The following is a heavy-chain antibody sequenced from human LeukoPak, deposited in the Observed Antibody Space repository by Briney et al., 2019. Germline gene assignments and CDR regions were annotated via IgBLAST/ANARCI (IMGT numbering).Heavy chain of an antibody. Sequence: SETLSLTCAVYGGSFSSYYWGWIRQPPGKGLEWIGSIYYSGSTYYNPSLKSRVTISVDTSKNQFSLKLSSVTAADTAVYYCARLSIPSSYCSGGSCYPWRFDPWGQGTLVTVSS. V-gene: IGHV4-39*01. CDR2: IYYSGST. CDR1: GGSFSSYY. J-gene: IGHJ5*02. CDR3: ARLSIPSSYCSGGSCYPWRFDP. D-gene: IGHD2-15*01.